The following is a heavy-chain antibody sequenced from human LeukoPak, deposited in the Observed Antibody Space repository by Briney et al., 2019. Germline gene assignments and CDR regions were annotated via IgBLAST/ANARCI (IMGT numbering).Heavy chain of an antibody. V-gene: IGHV1-18*01. D-gene: IGHD2-15*01. J-gene: IGHJ6*03. Sequence: ASVKVSFKASGYTFTSYGISWVRQAPGQGLEWMGWISAYNGNTNYEQKLQGRVTMTTDTSTSTAYMELRSLRSDDTAVYYCARAPSIVNYYYYYMDVWGKGTTVTVSS. CDR2: ISAYNGNT. CDR1: GYTFTSYG. CDR3: ARAPSIVNYYYYYMDV.